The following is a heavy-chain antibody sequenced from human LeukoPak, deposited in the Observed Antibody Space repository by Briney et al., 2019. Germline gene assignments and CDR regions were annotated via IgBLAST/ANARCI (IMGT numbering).Heavy chain of an antibody. V-gene: IGHV3-7*01. Sequence: PGGSLRLSCAASGFTFSSYWMSWVRQAPGKGLECVANIKQDGSEKYYVDSVKGRFTISRDNAKNSLYLQMNSLRAEDTAVYYCARDSVSSGYYFDYWGQGTLVTVSS. D-gene: IGHD3-22*01. CDR2: IKQDGSEK. CDR1: GFTFSSYW. CDR3: ARDSVSSGYYFDY. J-gene: IGHJ4*02.